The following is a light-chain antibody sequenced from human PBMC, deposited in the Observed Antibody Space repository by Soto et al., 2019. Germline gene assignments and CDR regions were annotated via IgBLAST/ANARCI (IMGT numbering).Light chain of an antibody. V-gene: IGKV1-39*01. CDR1: QSISSY. CDR3: QQSYSTPVT. Sequence: DIQMTQSPSSLSASVGDRVTITCRASQSISSYLNWYQQKPGKAPKLLIYAASSSQSGVPSRFSGSGSGTDFTLTISSLQPEDFATYYCQQSYSTPVTFGGGTKVDIK. CDR2: AAS. J-gene: IGKJ4*01.